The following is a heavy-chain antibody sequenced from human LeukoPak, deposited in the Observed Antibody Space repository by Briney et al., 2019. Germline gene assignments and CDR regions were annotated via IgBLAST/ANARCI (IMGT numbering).Heavy chain of an antibody. D-gene: IGHD2-2*03. Sequence: SETLSLTCTVFGYSMKCYYWSWIRQPPGKGLEWIAYIYYPGRASYNPSLTSRVSISVDTSKNQFSLNLTSVTAADTAVYYCAKGGYCSSSSCDPYNMDVWGKGTTVTVSS. CDR2: IYYPGRA. CDR3: AKGGYCSSSSCDPYNMDV. CDR1: GYSMKCYY. V-gene: IGHV4-59*12. J-gene: IGHJ6*03.